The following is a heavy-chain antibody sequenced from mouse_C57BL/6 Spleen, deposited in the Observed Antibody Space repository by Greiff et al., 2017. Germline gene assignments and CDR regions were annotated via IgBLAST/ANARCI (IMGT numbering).Heavy chain of an antibody. CDR2: IDPSDSYT. J-gene: IGHJ3*01. Sequence: QVHVKQPGAELVKPGASVKLSCKASGYTFTSYWMQWVKQRPGQGLEWIGEIDPSDSYTNYNQKFKGKATLTVDTSSSTAYMQLSSLTSEDSAVYYCARPYDYGGAWFAYWGQGTLVTVSA. CDR3: ARPYDYGGAWFAY. D-gene: IGHD2-4*01. V-gene: IGHV1-50*01. CDR1: GYTFTSYW.